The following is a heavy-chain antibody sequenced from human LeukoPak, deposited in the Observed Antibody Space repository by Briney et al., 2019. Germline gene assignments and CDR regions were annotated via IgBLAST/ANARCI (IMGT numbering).Heavy chain of an antibody. CDR3: ASGTWRDGLGY. V-gene: IGHV4-59*08. D-gene: IGHD5-24*01. Sequence: PSETLSLTCTVSGGSISSYYWGWIRQPPGKGLEWIGYIYYSGSTNYNPSLKSRVTISVDTSKNQFSLRLSSVTAADTAVYYCASGTWRDGLGYWGQGTLVTVSS. CDR1: GGSISSYY. J-gene: IGHJ4*02. CDR2: IYYSGST.